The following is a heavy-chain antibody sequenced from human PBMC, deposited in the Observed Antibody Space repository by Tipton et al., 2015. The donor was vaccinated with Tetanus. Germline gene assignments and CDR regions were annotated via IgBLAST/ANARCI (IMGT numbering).Heavy chain of an antibody. CDR3: ARHSGWYNFYNGMDV. Sequence: TLSLTCTVSAGSISSYYWSWLRLPPGKGLEWIGYIYFSGHTKYNPSLNSRVTMSIDTSKNQFSLRLTSVTEADTAIYYCARHSGWYNFYNGMDVWGQGTTVTVSS. V-gene: IGHV4-59*08. CDR2: IYFSGHT. CDR1: AGSISSYY. J-gene: IGHJ6*02. D-gene: IGHD6-19*01.